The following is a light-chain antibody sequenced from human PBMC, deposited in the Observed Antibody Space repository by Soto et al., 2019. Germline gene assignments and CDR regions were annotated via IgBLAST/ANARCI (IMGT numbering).Light chain of an antibody. Sequence: EIVLTQSPGTLSLSPGERATLSCRASQSVSSSYLAWYQQKPGQAPRLLIYGASSRATGIPDRFSGSGSGTDFTLTISRLEPEDFAVYYCQQYGSSPPYTFGQETNLEIK. V-gene: IGKV3-20*01. CDR3: QQYGSSPPYT. J-gene: IGKJ2*01. CDR2: GAS. CDR1: QSVSSSY.